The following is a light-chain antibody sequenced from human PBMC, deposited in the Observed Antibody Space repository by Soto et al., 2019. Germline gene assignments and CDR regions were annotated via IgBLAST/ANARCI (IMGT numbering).Light chain of an antibody. CDR2: EGS. CDR3: CSYAGSVV. J-gene: IGLJ2*01. Sequence: QSALTQPASVSGSPGQSITISCTGTSSDVGSYNLVSWYQQHPGKASKLMIYEGSKRPSGVSNRFSGSKFGNTASLTLSGLQAEDEADYYCCSYAGSVVFGGGTKPTVL. V-gene: IGLV2-23*01. CDR1: SSDVGSYNL.